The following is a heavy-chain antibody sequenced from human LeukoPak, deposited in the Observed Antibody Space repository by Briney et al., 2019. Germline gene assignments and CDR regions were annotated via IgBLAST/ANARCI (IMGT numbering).Heavy chain of an antibody. V-gene: IGHV3-30*02. CDR1: GFTFSSYG. Sequence: GGSLRLSCAASGFTFSSYGMHWVRQAPGKGLEWVAFIRYDGSNKYYADSVKGRFTISRDNSKNTLFLQMNSLRVEDTAVYYCAKGYCSSTSCLKTDWGQGTLVTVSS. CDR3: AKGYCSSTSCLKTD. CDR2: IRYDGSNK. J-gene: IGHJ4*02. D-gene: IGHD2-2*01.